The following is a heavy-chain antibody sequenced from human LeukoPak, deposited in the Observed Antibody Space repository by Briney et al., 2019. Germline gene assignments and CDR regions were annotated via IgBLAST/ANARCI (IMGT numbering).Heavy chain of an antibody. CDR1: GGSISSGSYY. D-gene: IGHD6-19*01. V-gene: IGHV4-61*02. CDR3: ARDGSSGWYSYYFDY. Sequence: PSETLSLTCTVSGGSISSGSYYWSWIRQPAGKGLEWIGRIYTSGSTNYNPSLKSRVTISVDTSKNQFSLKLSSVTAADTAVYHCARDGSSGWYSYYFDYWGQGTLVTVSS. CDR2: IYTSGST. J-gene: IGHJ4*02.